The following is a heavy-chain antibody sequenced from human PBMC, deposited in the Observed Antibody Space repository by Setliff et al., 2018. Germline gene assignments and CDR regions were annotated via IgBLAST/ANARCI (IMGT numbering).Heavy chain of an antibody. CDR2: ISLYDGHT. CDR1: GYNFKTYA. CDR3: ARGNPAERYEC. J-gene: IGHJ1*01. V-gene: IGHV1-18*01. Sequence: GASVKVSCKASGYNFKTYAISWVRQAPGQGLEWMGFISLYDGHTNYAQNFQGRLTVTTDTSTSTAYMELSSLRFDDTAVYYCARGNPAERYECWGQGTLVTVSS. D-gene: IGHD5-12*01.